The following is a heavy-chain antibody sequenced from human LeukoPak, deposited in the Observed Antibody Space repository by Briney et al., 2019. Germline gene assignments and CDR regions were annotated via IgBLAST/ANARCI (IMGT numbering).Heavy chain of an antibody. Sequence: SETLSLTCTVSGGSIISSSYYWGWIRQPPGKGLEWIGSIYYSGSTYYNPSLKSRVTISVDTSKNQFSLKLSSVTAADTAVYYCARHSGYCRGGSCYPNWFDPWGQGTLVTVSS. J-gene: IGHJ5*02. D-gene: IGHD2-15*01. CDR1: GGSIISSSYY. CDR3: ARHSGYCRGGSCYPNWFDP. CDR2: IYYSGST. V-gene: IGHV4-39*01.